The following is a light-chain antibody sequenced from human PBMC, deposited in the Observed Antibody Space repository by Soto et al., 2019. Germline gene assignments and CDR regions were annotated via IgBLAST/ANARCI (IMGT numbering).Light chain of an antibody. V-gene: IGKV3-20*01. CDR1: HTISSSY. Sequence: EIVLTQSPGTLSLSPGERATLSCRASHTISSSYLAWYQQKPGQAPRLLIYGASSRATGIPDRFSGSGSGTDFTLTISRLEPEDFAVYYCHQYGVSPKTFGQGTKVDIK. CDR2: GAS. J-gene: IGKJ1*01. CDR3: HQYGVSPKT.